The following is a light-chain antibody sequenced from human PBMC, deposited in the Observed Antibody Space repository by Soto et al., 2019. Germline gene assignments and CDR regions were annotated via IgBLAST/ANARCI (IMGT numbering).Light chain of an antibody. Sequence: SYELTQPPSVSVSPGQTATMTCSGDKLGSKYVCWYQQKPGQSPVLVIYDDSKRPSAIPERFSGSNSGNTATLTISGTQAMDEADYYCQAWDNSVVFGGGTKLTVL. J-gene: IGLJ2*01. CDR3: QAWDNSVV. CDR1: KLGSKY. CDR2: DDS. V-gene: IGLV3-1*01.